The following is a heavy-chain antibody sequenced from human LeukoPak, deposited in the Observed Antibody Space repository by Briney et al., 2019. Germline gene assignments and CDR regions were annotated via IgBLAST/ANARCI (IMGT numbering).Heavy chain of an antibody. V-gene: IGHV3-74*01. CDR1: GFTFSSYW. Sequence: GGSLRLXCAASGFTFSSYWMHWDRRAPGKGLVWVSRINSDGSSTSYADSVKGRFTISRDNAKNTLYLLMNSLRAEDTAVYYCARAYYYMDVWGKGTTVTVSS. CDR2: INSDGSST. CDR3: ARAYYYMDV. J-gene: IGHJ6*03.